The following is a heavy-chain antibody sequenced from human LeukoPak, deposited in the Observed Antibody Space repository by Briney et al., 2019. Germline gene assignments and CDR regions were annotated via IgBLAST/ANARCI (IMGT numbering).Heavy chain of an antibody. D-gene: IGHD3-3*01. CDR2: FDPEDGET. CDR1: GYTLTELS. Sequence: ASVKVSCKVSGYTLTELSMHWVRQAPGKGLEWMGGFDPEDGETIYAQKFQGRVTMTEDTSTDTAYMELSSLRSEDTAVYYCASGLFGYYYYGMDAWGQGTTVTVSS. CDR3: ASGLFGYYYYGMDA. J-gene: IGHJ6*02. V-gene: IGHV1-24*01.